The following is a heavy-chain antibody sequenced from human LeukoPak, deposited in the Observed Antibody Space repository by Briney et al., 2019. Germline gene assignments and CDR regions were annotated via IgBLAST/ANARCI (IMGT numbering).Heavy chain of an antibody. Sequence: GGSLRLSCAASGLNVSGYAMHWVRQAPGKGLEWVAVISKDGSDKYYPGSVRGRFTISRDNSKNTIYLQMDSLRAEDTAIYYCARDYWWNYDYWGQGTLVSVSS. CDR1: GLNVSGYA. CDR2: ISKDGSDK. CDR3: ARDYWWNYDY. V-gene: IGHV3-30-3*01. J-gene: IGHJ4*02. D-gene: IGHD1-7*01.